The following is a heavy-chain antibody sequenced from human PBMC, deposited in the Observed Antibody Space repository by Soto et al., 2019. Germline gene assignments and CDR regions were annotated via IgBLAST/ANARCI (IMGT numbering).Heavy chain of an antibody. V-gene: IGHV4-59*01. Sequence: SETLSLTCTVSGGSISSYYWSWIRQPPGKGLEWIGYIYYSGSTNYNPSLKSRVTISVDTSKNQFSLKLSSVTAADTAVYYCARDHGYSSGWYFFGYWGQGTLVTVSS. D-gene: IGHD6-19*01. CDR2: IYYSGST. J-gene: IGHJ4*02. CDR1: GGSISSYY. CDR3: ARDHGYSSGWYFFGY.